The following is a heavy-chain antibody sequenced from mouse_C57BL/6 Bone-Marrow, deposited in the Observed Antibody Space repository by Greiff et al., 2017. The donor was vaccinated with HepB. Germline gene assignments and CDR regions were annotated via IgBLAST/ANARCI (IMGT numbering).Heavy chain of an antibody. CDR2: IDPENGDT. CDR3: TTSGYDYSWFAY. V-gene: IGHV14-4*01. CDR1: GFNIKDDY. J-gene: IGHJ3*01. Sequence: EVQLQESGAELVRPGASVKLSCTASGFNIKDDYMHWVKQRPEQGLEWIGWIDPENGDTEYASKFQGKATITADTSSHTAYLQLSSLTSEDTAVYYCTTSGYDYSWFAYWGQGTLVTVSA. D-gene: IGHD2-4*01.